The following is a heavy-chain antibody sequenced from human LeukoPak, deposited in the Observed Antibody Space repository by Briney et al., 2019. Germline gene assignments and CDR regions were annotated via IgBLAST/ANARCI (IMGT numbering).Heavy chain of an antibody. Sequence: ASETLSLTCTVSGGSLSSYYWNWIRQPAGKGLEWIGRIYTSGSTNYNPSLKSRVTMSVDTSKNQFSLKLSSVTAADTAVYYCARDKSRTYGSADAFDIWGQGTMVTVSS. CDR2: IYTSGST. J-gene: IGHJ3*02. CDR1: GGSLSSYY. D-gene: IGHD3-10*01. CDR3: ARDKSRTYGSADAFDI. V-gene: IGHV4-4*07.